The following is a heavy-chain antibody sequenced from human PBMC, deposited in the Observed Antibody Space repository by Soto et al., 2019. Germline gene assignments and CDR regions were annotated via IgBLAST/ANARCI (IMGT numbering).Heavy chain of an antibody. CDR3: AREERPPTSDYGDYGYYFDY. CDR1: GFTFSSYG. V-gene: IGHV3-33*01. Sequence: GGSLRLSCAASGFTFSSYGMHWVRQAPGKGLEWVAVIWYDGSNKYYADSVKGRFTISRDNSKNTLYLQMNSLRAEDTAVYYCAREERPPTSDYGDYGYYFDYWGQGTLVTVSS. CDR2: IWYDGSNK. D-gene: IGHD4-17*01. J-gene: IGHJ4*02.